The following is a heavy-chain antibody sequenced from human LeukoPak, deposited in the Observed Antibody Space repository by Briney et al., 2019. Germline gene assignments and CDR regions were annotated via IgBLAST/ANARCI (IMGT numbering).Heavy chain of an antibody. CDR2: IYHSGST. D-gene: IGHD6-19*01. CDR3: ARVTAVAGYFDY. CDR1: GGSISSSNW. J-gene: IGHJ4*02. Sequence: SETLSLTCAVSGGSISSSNWWSWVRQPPGKGLEWIGEIYHSGSTNYNPSPKSRVTISVDKSKNQFSLKLSSVTAADTAVYYCARVTAVAGYFDYWGQGTLVTVSS. V-gene: IGHV4-4*02.